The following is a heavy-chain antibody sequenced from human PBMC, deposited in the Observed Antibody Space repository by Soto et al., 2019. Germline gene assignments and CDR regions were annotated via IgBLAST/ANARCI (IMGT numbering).Heavy chain of an antibody. J-gene: IGHJ4*02. CDR1: GFAFNTYA. V-gene: IGHV3-23*01. D-gene: IGHD3-10*01. CDR3: ANCDRGGSGNSNF. CDR2: ISGSGDRT. Sequence: EVQLLESGGGLVQPGGSLRLSCAASGFAFNTYAMDWVRQAPGKGLEWVSSISGSGDRTYYADSVKGRFTISRDNSENTLYLEMNSLRAEDTAVYYCANCDRGGSGNSNFWGQGTLVTVSS.